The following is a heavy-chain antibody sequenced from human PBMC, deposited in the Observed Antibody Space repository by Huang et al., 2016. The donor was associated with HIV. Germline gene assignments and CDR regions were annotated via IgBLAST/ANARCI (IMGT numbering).Heavy chain of an antibody. CDR3: ATKADAMDV. J-gene: IGHJ6*02. CDR2: IRKDGSEK. Sequence: LVESGGGLVRPGGSLRLSCAGSTVTFSAYWMTWVRQSPGKGLEGVASIRKDGSEKHYVESVEGRFNISRDNGKKLLFLEMRSLGVDDTAVYFCATKADAMDVWGQGTTVIVSS. V-gene: IGHV3-7*01. CDR1: TVTFSAYW. D-gene: IGHD2-8*01.